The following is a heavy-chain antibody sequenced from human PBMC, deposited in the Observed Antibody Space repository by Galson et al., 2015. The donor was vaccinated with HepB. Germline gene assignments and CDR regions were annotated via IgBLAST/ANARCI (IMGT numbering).Heavy chain of an antibody. CDR1: GFVFSRHG. J-gene: IGHJ4*02. Sequence: SLRLSCEASGFVFSRHGMHWARQAPGKGLEWVAVVWYDGTKQYYSESVEGRFTISRDNSKNMVYLQMNSLRVEDTAVYYCWMIGTDFDYWGQGALVSVSS. D-gene: IGHD2-21*01. V-gene: IGHV3-33*01. CDR3: WMIGTDFDY. CDR2: VWYDGTKQ.